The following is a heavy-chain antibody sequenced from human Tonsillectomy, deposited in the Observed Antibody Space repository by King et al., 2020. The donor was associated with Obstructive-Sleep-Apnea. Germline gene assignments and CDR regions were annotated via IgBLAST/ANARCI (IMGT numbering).Heavy chain of an antibody. V-gene: IGHV5-51*01. J-gene: IGHJ4*02. CDR2: IYPGDSDS. D-gene: IGHD3-22*01. Sequence: DVQLVESGAEVKKPGESLKISCKGSGYNFANYWIGWVRQMPGKGLEWMGIIYPGDSDSRYSPYFQGQVTISADKSINTAYLQWSSLQASATAIYYCAVSRYYYDNNGFFFHYWGQGSLVTVSS. CDR1: GYNFANYW. CDR3: AVSRYYYDNNGFFFHY.